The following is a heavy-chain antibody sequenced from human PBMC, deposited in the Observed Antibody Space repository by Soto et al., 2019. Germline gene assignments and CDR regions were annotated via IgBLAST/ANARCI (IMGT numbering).Heavy chain of an antibody. CDR1: GGSISSYY. CDR3: ARGIAAAGTHYFDY. CDR2: IYYSGST. J-gene: IGHJ4*02. V-gene: IGHV4-59*01. Sequence: PSETLSLTCTVSGGSISSYYWSWIRQPPGKGLEWIGYIYYSGSTNYNPSLKSRVTISVDTSKNQFSLKLSSVTAADTAVYYCARGIAAAGTHYFDYWGQGTLVTVSS. D-gene: IGHD6-13*01.